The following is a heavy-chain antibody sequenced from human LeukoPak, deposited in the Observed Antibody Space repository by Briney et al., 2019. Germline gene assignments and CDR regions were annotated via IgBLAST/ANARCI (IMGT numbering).Heavy chain of an antibody. V-gene: IGHV3-23*01. CDR1: GFTFSSYA. CDR2: ISGRGGST. CDR3: ARALPLFCDS. J-gene: IGHJ5*01. Sequence: GGSLRLSCAASGFTFSSYARSWVRQAPGKGLEWGSAISGRGGSTYYADSVKGRFTISRDNAKNSLYLQMNSLRAEDTAVYYCARALPLFCDSWGQGTLATVSS. D-gene: IGHD2-21*01.